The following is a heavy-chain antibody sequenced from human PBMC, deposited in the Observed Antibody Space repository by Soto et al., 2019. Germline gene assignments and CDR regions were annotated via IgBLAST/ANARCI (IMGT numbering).Heavy chain of an antibody. CDR3: ARQGDQGYYYYYYMDV. J-gene: IGHJ6*03. CDR2: IYYSGST. Sequence: SVTLCLTCTVSGGSISSSSYYRGWIRQPPGKGLEWIGSIYYSGSTYYNPSLKSRVTISVDTSKNQFSLKLSSVTAADTAVYYCARQGDQGYYYYYYMDVWGKGTTVTVSS. CDR1: GGSISSSSYY. V-gene: IGHV4-39*01. D-gene: IGHD2-2*01.